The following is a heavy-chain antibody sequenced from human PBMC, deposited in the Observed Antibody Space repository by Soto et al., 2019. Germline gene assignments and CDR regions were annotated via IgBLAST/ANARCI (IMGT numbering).Heavy chain of an antibody. J-gene: IGHJ4*02. CDR3: ARIFFQHDISTGTNILFEY. Sequence: QVTLKESGPALVKPTETLTLTCTVSGFSLSNPRMGVNWIRQSPGKALEWLAHIFSNDEKSYNTSLKTRLNISKDTSKSQVVLTMTTMDPVDTGTYYCARIFFQHDISTGTNILFEYWGQGILVTVSS. CDR1: GFSLSNPRMG. V-gene: IGHV2-26*01. CDR2: IFSNDEK. D-gene: IGHD3-9*01.